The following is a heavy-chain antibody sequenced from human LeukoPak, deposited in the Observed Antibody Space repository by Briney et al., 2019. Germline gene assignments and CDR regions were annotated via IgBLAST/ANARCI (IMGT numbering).Heavy chain of an antibody. CDR2: ISSSSSTI. J-gene: IGHJ4*02. V-gene: IGHV3-48*01. CDR3: ARWSTWELEGIDY. CDR1: GFTFSSYS. Sequence: PGGSLRLSCAASGFTFSSYSMNWVRQAPGKGLEWVSYISSSSSTIYYADSVKGRFTISRDNAKNSLYLQMNSLRAEDTAVYYCARWSTWELEGIDYWGQGTLVTVSS. D-gene: IGHD1-26*01.